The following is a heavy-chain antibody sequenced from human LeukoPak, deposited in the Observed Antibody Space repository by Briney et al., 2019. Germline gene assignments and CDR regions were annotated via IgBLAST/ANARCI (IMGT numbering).Heavy chain of an antibody. J-gene: IGHJ4*02. CDR2: IKQDGSEK. CDR1: GFTFSSYW. CDR3: AKKTVGGSPGY. Sequence: GGSLRLSCAASGFTFSSYWMSWVRQAPGKGLEWVANIKQDGSEKYYVDSVKGRFTISRDNAKNSLYLQMNSLRAEDTAVYYCAKKTVGGSPGYWGQGSLVTVSS. D-gene: IGHD1-26*01. V-gene: IGHV3-7*03.